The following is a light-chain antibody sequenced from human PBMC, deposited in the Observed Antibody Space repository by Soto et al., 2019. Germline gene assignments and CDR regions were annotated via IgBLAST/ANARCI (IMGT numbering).Light chain of an antibody. CDR3: QQYSSYLIT. V-gene: IGKV1-5*03. Sequence: DIQMTQSPSTLCGSGGESRSSTWRDSQTISSWLAWYQQKPGKAPKLLIYKASTLKSGVPSRFSGSGSGTEFTLTFSSLQPDDFASYYCQQYSSYLITFGGGTKVDIK. CDR1: QTISSW. J-gene: IGKJ4*01. CDR2: KAS.